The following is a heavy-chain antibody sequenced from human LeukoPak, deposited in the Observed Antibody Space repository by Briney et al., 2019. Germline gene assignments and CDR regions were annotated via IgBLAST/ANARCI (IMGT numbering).Heavy chain of an antibody. CDR3: ARAGYCGGDCPRNAFDI. CDR1: GFTFDDYA. Sequence: GGSLRLSCAASGFTFDDYAMHWVRQAPGKGLEWVSGISWNSGSIGYADSVKGRFTISRDNAKNSLYLQMNSLRAEDTALYYCARAGYCGGDCPRNAFDIRGQGTMVTVSS. J-gene: IGHJ3*02. D-gene: IGHD2-21*02. CDR2: ISWNSGSI. V-gene: IGHV3-9*01.